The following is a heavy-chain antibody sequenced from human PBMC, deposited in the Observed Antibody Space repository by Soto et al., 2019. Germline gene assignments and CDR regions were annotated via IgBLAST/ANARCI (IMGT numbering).Heavy chain of an antibody. CDR3: AKGRTYSSGWSNFQH. D-gene: IGHD6-19*01. CDR2: ISGSGGST. Sequence: GSLRLSCAASGFTFSSYAMSWVRQAPGKGLEWVSAISGSGGSTYYADSVKGRFTISRDNSKNTLYLQMNSLRAEDTAVYYCAKGRTYSSGWSNFQHWGQGTLVTVSS. J-gene: IGHJ1*01. V-gene: IGHV3-23*01. CDR1: GFTFSSYA.